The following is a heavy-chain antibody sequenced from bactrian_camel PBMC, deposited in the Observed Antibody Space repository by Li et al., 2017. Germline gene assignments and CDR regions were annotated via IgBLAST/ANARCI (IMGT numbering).Heavy chain of an antibody. CDR2: IYTGGSGP. CDR3: MAVSGY. J-gene: IGHJ6*01. CDR1: GFIFRDHY. Sequence: HVQLVESGGGLVQPGESLRLSCAASGFIFRDHYMNWVRQAPGKGLEWVSNIYTGGSGPDYADSVKGRFAISKDNAKRTLYQQMNSLKPEDTAVYYCMAVSGYWGQGTQVTVS. D-gene: IGHD7*01. V-gene: IGHV3S6*01.